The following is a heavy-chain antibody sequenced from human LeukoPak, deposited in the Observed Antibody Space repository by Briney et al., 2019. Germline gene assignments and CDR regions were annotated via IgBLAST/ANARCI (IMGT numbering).Heavy chain of an antibody. V-gene: IGHV1-69*05. J-gene: IGHJ1*01. CDR1: GGTFSSYA. CDR2: IIPTFGTA. Sequence: SVKVSCKASGGTFSSYAISWVRQAPAQGLEWMRRIIPTFGTANYAQKFQGRVTTTTDESTSTAYVELSSLRSEDTAVYYCARDAYCGGDCYQYFQHWGQGTLVTVSS. D-gene: IGHD2-21*02. CDR3: ARDAYCGGDCYQYFQH.